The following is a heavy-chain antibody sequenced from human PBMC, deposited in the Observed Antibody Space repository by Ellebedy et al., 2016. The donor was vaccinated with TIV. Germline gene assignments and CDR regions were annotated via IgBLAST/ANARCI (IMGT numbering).Heavy chain of an antibody. V-gene: IGHV3-23*01. CDR3: AKAGAANGWGRGLDY. J-gene: IGHJ4*02. CDR1: GFSFSSYA. D-gene: IGHD3-10*01. Sequence: GESLKISCAASGFSFSSYAMSWVRQAPGKGLEWVSAITGSGGTTSYADSVNGRFTSARDNSKITLLLQMNSLRAEDTAVYYCAKAGAANGWGRGLDYWGQGTLVTVSS. CDR2: ITGSGGTT.